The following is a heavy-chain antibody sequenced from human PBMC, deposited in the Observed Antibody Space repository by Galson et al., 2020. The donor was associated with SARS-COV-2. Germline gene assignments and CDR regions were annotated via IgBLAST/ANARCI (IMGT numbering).Heavy chain of an antibody. Sequence: GGSLRLSCAASGFTFSSYSMNWVRQAPGTGLEWVSSISSSSSYIYYADSVKGRFTISRDNAKNSLYLQMNSLRAEDTAVYYCARDLGNNYYDSSGLMDVWGKGTTVTVSS. V-gene: IGHV3-21*01. CDR1: GFTFSSYS. CDR3: ARDLGNNYYDSSGLMDV. CDR2: ISSSSSYI. D-gene: IGHD3-22*01. J-gene: IGHJ6*03.